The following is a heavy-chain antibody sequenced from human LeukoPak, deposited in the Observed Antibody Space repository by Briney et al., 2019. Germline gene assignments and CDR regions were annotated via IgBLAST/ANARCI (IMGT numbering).Heavy chain of an antibody. CDR3: ARVGYSSSGNYYNDRGAFDY. V-gene: IGHV4-4*02. J-gene: IGHJ4*02. Sequence: PSETLSLTCAVSGGSISSSNWWSWVRQPPGKGLEWIGEIYHSGSTNYNPSLKSRVTISADKSKNQFSLKLSSVTAADTAVYYCARVGYSSSGNYYNDRGAFDYWGQGILVTVSS. CDR1: GGSISSSNW. CDR2: IYHSGST. D-gene: IGHD3-10*01.